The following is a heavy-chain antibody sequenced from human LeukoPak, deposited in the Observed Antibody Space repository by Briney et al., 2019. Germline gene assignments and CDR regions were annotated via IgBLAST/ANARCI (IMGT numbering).Heavy chain of an antibody. CDR1: GYTFTGYY. CDR2: INPNSGGT. Sequence: ASVKVSCKASGYTFTGYYMHWVRQAPGQGLEWMGWINPNSGGTNYAQKFQGRVTMTEDTSTDTAYMELSSLRSEDTAVYYCATGITMVRGVPGSYAFDIWGQGTMVTVSS. V-gene: IGHV1-2*02. CDR3: ATGITMVRGVPGSYAFDI. J-gene: IGHJ3*02. D-gene: IGHD3-10*01.